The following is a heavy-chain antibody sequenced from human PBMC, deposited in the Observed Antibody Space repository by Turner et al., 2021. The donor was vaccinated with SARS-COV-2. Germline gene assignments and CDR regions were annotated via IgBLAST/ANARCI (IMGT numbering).Heavy chain of an antibody. CDR2: IWYDGSNK. CDR3: ARGSAGGDV. V-gene: IGHV3-33*01. D-gene: IGHD6-13*01. CDR1: GFTFSSYG. J-gene: IGHJ6*02. Sequence: QVHLMESGGGVVQPGRSLRLSCAASGFTFSSYGMHWVRQAPGKGLEWVAFIWYDGSNKYYADSVKGRFTISRDNSKNTLYLQMNSLRAEDTAVYFCARGSAGGDVWGQGTTVTVSS.